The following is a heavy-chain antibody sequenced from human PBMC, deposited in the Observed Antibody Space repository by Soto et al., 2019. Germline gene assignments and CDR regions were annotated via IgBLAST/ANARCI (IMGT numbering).Heavy chain of an antibody. CDR2: INPVESEK. J-gene: IGHJ4*02. D-gene: IGHD7-27*01. Sequence: EVQLVESGGGLVQPGGSLRLSCAASGFTFSNSWMSWVRQAPGKGLEWVADINPVESEKYYVDSVKDRFTVSRDNAKNSLYLQMNSLRVEDTALYYCARDPAWGSLDYWGLGTLVTVSS. V-gene: IGHV3-7*01. CDR3: ARDPAWGSLDY. CDR1: GFTFSNSW.